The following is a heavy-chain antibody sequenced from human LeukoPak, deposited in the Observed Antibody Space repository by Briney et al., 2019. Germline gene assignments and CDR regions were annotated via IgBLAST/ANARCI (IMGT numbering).Heavy chain of an antibody. Sequence: SVKVSCKASGGTFSSYAISWVRQAPGQGLEWMGRIIPILGIANYAQKFQGRVTITADKSTSTAYMELSRLRSDDTAVYYCARGGFTMIVVVIVDAFDIWGQGTMVTVSS. CDR1: GGTFSSYA. D-gene: IGHD3-22*01. CDR2: IIPILGIA. CDR3: ARGGFTMIVVVIVDAFDI. J-gene: IGHJ3*02. V-gene: IGHV1-69*04.